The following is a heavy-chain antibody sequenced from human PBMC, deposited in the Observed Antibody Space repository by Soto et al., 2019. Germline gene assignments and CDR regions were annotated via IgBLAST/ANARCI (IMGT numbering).Heavy chain of an antibody. J-gene: IGHJ6*02. Sequence: SETLSLTCAVSGYSISSGYYWGWIRQPPGEGLEWIGSIYHSGSTYYNPSLKSRVTISVDTSKNQFSLKLSSVTAADTAVYYCARDVEDYDFWSGYPRQNYYYYYGMDVWGQGTTVTVSS. CDR2: IYHSGST. CDR1: GYSISSGYY. V-gene: IGHV4-38-2*02. CDR3: ARDVEDYDFWSGYPRQNYYYYYGMDV. D-gene: IGHD3-3*01.